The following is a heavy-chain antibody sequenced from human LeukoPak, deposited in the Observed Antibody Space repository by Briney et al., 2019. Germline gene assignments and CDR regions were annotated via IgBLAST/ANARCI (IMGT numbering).Heavy chain of an antibody. CDR1: GASISSYY. Sequence: KTSETLSLTCTVSGASISSYYWSWIRQSPGKGLEWIGEINHSGSTNYNPSLKSRVTISLDTSKNQFSLNLSSVTAADTAVYYCARRRDSSALFSSYYYMDVWGKGTTVTMSS. CDR3: ARRRDSSALFSSYYYMDV. D-gene: IGHD3-22*01. J-gene: IGHJ6*03. CDR2: INHSGST. V-gene: IGHV4-34*01.